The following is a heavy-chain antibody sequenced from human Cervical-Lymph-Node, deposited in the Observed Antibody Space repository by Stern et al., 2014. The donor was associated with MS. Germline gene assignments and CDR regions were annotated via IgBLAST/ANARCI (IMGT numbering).Heavy chain of an antibody. D-gene: IGHD2-8*01. CDR2: ISSTSTYI. CDR1: GVTFRNYA. CDR3: TRARMGFDY. V-gene: IGHV3-21*01. Sequence: EVQLVESGGGLVKPGGSLRLSCAVSGVTFRNYAMNWVRQAPGKGLELVSSISSTSTYIYDAYSVKGRFTITRDNAKNSLYLQMNSLRAEDTAVYYCTRARMGFDYWGQGTLVTVSS. J-gene: IGHJ4*02.